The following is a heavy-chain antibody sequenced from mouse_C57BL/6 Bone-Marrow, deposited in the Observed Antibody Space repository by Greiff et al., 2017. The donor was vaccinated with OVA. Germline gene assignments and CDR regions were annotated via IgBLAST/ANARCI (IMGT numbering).Heavy chain of an antibody. D-gene: IGHD2-1*01. CDR3: ARWRLGNSAWFAY. J-gene: IGHJ3*01. V-gene: IGHV1-55*01. CDR1: GYTFTSYW. Sequence: QVQLQQPGAELVKPGASVQMSCKASGYTFTSYWITWVKQRPGQGLEWIGDIYPGSGSTNYNEKFKSKATLTVDTSSSTAYMQLSSLTSEDSAVYYSARWRLGNSAWFAYWGQGTLVTVSA. CDR2: IYPGSGST.